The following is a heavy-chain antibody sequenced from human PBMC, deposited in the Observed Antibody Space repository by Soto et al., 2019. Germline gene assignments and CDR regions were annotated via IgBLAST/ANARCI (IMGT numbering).Heavy chain of an antibody. CDR3: ARHSGGATTGIDY. CDR2: ACPCESDL. J-gene: IGHJ4*01. CDR1: GYTFTYHW. V-gene: IGHV5-51*01. D-gene: IGHD1-26*01. Sequence: SLKITCEGSGYTFTYHWIGWLRQMPGRGLGWMGIACPCESDLRYGTCSEGWVTISAGRSTSPAYLELSSLQASNTAIYYWARHSGGATTGIDYLRQGTL.